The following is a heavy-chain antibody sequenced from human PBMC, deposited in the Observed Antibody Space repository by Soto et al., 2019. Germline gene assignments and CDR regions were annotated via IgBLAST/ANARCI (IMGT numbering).Heavy chain of an antibody. D-gene: IGHD3-10*01. J-gene: IGHJ4*02. Sequence: PSETLSLTCTVSGGSISSYYWSWIRQPPGKGLEWIGEINHSGGTNYNPSLESRVTISIDTSKNQFSLKLSSVTAADTAVYYCANLNFGSGSYSTWGQGALVTVSS. CDR1: GGSISSYY. CDR2: INHSGGT. CDR3: ANLNFGSGSYST. V-gene: IGHV4-34*01.